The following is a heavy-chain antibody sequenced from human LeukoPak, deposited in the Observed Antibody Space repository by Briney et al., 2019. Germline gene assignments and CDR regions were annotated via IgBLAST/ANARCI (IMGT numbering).Heavy chain of an antibody. V-gene: IGHV3-9*01. D-gene: IGHD5/OR15-5a*01. Sequence: GGSLRLSCAASGFTFDDYAMHWVRQAPGKGLEWVSGISWNSGSIGYADSVKGRFTISRDNAKNSLYLQMNSLRAEDTALYYCAKDTGSTPGAHYYYMDVWGKGTTVTISS. CDR2: ISWNSGSI. CDR3: AKDTGSTPGAHYYYMDV. J-gene: IGHJ6*03. CDR1: GFTFDDYA.